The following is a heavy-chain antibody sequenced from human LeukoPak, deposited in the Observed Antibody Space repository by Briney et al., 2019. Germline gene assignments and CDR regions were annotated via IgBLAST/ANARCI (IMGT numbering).Heavy chain of an antibody. D-gene: IGHD5-18*01. Sequence: GGSLRLSCAASGFTFSSYSMNWARQAPGKGLEWVSSISSSSSYIYYADSVKGRFTISRDNAKNSLYLQMNSLRAEDTAVYYCARVGGYSYGYPDYWGQGTLVTVSS. V-gene: IGHV3-21*01. J-gene: IGHJ4*02. CDR2: ISSSSSYI. CDR3: ARVGGYSYGYPDY. CDR1: GFTFSSYS.